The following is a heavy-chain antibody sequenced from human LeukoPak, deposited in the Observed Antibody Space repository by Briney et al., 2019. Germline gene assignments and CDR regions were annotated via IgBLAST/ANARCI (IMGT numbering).Heavy chain of an antibody. D-gene: IGHD2-2*01. Sequence: SETLSLTCTVSGGSISSYYWGWIRQPPGKGLEWIGYIYYSGSTNYNPSLKSRVTISVDTSKNQFSLKLSSVTAADTAVYYCARVIPAAIFAVDWFDPWGQGTLVTVSS. CDR1: GGSISSYY. CDR2: IYYSGST. CDR3: ARVIPAAIFAVDWFDP. V-gene: IGHV4-59*08. J-gene: IGHJ5*02.